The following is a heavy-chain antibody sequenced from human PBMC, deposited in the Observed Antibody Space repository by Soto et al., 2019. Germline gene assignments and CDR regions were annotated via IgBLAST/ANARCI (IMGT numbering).Heavy chain of an antibody. V-gene: IGHV3-74*01. J-gene: IGHJ5*02. Sequence: GGSLRLSCAASGFTFSQYWMHWVRQTPGKGLVWVSRINPAGTITNYADSVEGRFTISRDNADSALFLQMNSLSAEDTAIYYCTSDTFGLRDTWGQGTLVTVSS. CDR1: GFTFSQYW. CDR2: INPAGTIT. CDR3: TSDTFGLRDT. D-gene: IGHD3-16*01.